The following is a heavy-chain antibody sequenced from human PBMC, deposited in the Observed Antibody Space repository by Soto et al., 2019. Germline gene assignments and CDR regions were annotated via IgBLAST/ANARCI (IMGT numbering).Heavy chain of an antibody. D-gene: IGHD1-1*01. V-gene: IGHV1-2*02. CDR2: INPGSGVT. CDR1: GYSFTKYH. Sequence: GASVKVSCKASGYSFTKYHMHWVRQAPGQGLEWMGWINPGSGVTNQAQKFQGRVTMNRDTSITTTYMELNSLTSDDTAVYYCARVACNKNARFDTCGQGALVTVCS. CDR3: ARVACNKNARFDT. J-gene: IGHJ4*02.